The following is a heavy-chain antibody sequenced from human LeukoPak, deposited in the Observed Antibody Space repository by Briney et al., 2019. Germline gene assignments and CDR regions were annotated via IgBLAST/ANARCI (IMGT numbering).Heavy chain of an antibody. J-gene: IGHJ6*02. Sequence: GGSLRLSCAASGLIVSSNYMSWVRQAPGKGLEWVSVVYGGDTTYYADSVQGRFTISRDNSKNTLYLQMNSLRAEDTAVYYCARDAHTGSGTYWGGVDYYYGLDVWGQGTTVTVSS. D-gene: IGHD3-10*01. CDR1: GLIVSSNY. CDR3: ARDAHTGSGTYWGGVDYYYGLDV. CDR2: VYGGDTT. V-gene: IGHV3-66*01.